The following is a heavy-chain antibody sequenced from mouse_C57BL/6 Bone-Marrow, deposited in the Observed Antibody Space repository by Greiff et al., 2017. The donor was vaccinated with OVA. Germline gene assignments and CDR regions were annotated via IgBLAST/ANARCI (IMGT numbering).Heavy chain of an antibody. D-gene: IGHD3-2*02. CDR2: ISYDGSN. Sequence: EVQLQESGPGLVKPSKSLSLTCSVTGYSITSGYYWNWIRQFPGNKLEWMGYISYDGSNNYNPSLKNRISITRDTSKNQFFLKLNSVTTEDTATYYCARECSGYVGYAMDYWGQGTSVTVSS. V-gene: IGHV3-6*01. J-gene: IGHJ4*01. CDR1: GYSITSGYY. CDR3: ARECSGYVGYAMDY.